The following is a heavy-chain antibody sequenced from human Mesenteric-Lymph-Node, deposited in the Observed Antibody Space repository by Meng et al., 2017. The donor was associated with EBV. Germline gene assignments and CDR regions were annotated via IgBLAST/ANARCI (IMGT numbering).Heavy chain of an antibody. V-gene: IGHV3-21*01. D-gene: IGHD3-22*01. CDR2: ISSSSSYI. J-gene: IGHJ4*02. Sequence: EVQLVESGGGLVKPGGSLRLSCAASGFTFSSYSMNWVRQAPGKGLEWVSSISSSSSYIYYADSVKGRFTISRDNAKNSLYLQMNSLRAEDTAVYYCARDPTDSSGYYGYWGQGTLVTVSS. CDR1: GFTFSSYS. CDR3: ARDPTDSSGYYGY.